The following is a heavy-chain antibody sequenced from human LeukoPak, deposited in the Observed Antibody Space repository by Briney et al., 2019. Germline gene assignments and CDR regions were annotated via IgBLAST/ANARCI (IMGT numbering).Heavy chain of an antibody. D-gene: IGHD5-24*01. CDR3: ARDTRDGNDY. V-gene: IGHV4-30-4*08. CDR1: GGSISSGDYY. Sequence: SETLSLTCTVSGGSISSGDYYWSWIRQPPGTGLEWIGYIYYSGSTYYNPSLKSRVTISVDTSKNQFSLKLSSVTAADTAVYYCARDTRDGNDYWGQGTLVTVSS. J-gene: IGHJ4*02. CDR2: IYYSGST.